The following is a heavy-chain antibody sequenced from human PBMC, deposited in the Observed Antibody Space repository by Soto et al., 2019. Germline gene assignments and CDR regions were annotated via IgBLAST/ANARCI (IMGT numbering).Heavy chain of an antibody. CDR3: ARDNRYSYGFDSPYAFDI. D-gene: IGHD5-18*01. V-gene: IGHV3-53*04. J-gene: IGHJ3*02. CDR2: IYSGGST. CDR1: GFTVSSNY. Sequence: GGSLRLSCAASGFTVSSNYMSWVRQAPGKGLEWVSVIYSGGSTYYADSVKGRFTISRHNSKNTLYLQMNSLRAEDTAVYYCARDNRYSYGFDSPYAFDIWGQGTMVTVSS.